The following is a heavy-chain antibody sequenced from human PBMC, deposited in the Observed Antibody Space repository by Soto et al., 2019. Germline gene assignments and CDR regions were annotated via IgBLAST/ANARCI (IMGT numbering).Heavy chain of an antibody. J-gene: IGHJ4*02. Sequence: PGGSLRLSCVASGFTFSSYSMNWVRQAPGKGLEWVAVISYDGSNKYYADSVKGRFTISRDNSKNTLYLQMNSLRAEDTAVYYCAKFSLSSSPPVVDYWGQGTLVTVSS. D-gene: IGHD6-6*01. V-gene: IGHV3-30*18. CDR3: AKFSLSSSPPVVDY. CDR2: ISYDGSNK. CDR1: GFTFSSYS.